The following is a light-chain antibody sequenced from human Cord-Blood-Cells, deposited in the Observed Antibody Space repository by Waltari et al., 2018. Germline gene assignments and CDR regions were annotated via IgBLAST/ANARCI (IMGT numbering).Light chain of an antibody. CDR2: AAS. Sequence: DIQMTQSPSSLSASVGDRVTITCRASQSISSYLNWYQQKPVKAPKLLIYAASSLQSGVPSRFSGSETETDCTLTISSLQPEDFATDYCQQSYSTPQTFGQGTKLEI. J-gene: IGKJ2*01. CDR1: QSISSY. CDR3: QQSYSTPQT. V-gene: IGKV1-39*01.